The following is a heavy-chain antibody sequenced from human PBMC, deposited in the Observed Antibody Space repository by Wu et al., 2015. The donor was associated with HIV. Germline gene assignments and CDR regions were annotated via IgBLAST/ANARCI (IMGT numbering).Heavy chain of an antibody. J-gene: IGHJ4*02. V-gene: IGHV1-18*01. D-gene: IGHD3-16*01. CDR1: GYTFDSYG. Sequence: QVQLAQLGVEVRKPGASVKVSCKSSGYTFDSYGITWVRQVPGQGLEWMGWISPYNGNTNQAQKFQARLTMTTDTSTSTAYLELRSLRSDDTATYFCARDNHYGPAPHYLDYWGQGTLVTVSS. CDR3: ARDNHYGPAPHYLDY. CDR2: ISPYNGNT.